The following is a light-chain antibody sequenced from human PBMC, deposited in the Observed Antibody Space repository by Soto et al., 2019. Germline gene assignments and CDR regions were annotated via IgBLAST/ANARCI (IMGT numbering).Light chain of an antibody. CDR1: QSLVYSDGNSY. V-gene: IGKV2-30*01. CDR2: KAS. Sequence: DAVRTQSPLSLPVALGQPAAISCRSSQSLVYSDGNSYLNWFQQRPGQSPRRLIYKASNRDPGVPDRFSGSGSGTDFTLKITRVEAEDVGVYYCMQGTHWPWTFGQGTKVDIK. CDR3: MQGTHWPWT. J-gene: IGKJ1*01.